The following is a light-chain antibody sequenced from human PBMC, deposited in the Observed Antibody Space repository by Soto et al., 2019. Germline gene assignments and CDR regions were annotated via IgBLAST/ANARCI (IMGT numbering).Light chain of an antibody. CDR3: SSYTRSSTQV. V-gene: IGLV2-14*01. J-gene: IGLJ2*01. Sequence: QSALTQPASVSGSPGQSITISCTGSSSDVGGYNYVSWYQQDPGKAPKIMIFDVSNRPSGVSSRFSGSKSGNTASLTISGLQAEDEADYYCSSYTRSSTQVFGGGTKLTVL. CDR1: SSDVGGYNY. CDR2: DVS.